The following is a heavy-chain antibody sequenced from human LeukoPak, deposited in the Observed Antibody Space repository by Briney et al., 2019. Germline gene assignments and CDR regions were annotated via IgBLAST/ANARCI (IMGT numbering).Heavy chain of an antibody. J-gene: IGHJ4*02. CDR1: GFTFSSYA. V-gene: IGHV3-23*01. D-gene: IGHD4-17*01. CDR2: ISGSGDST. CDR3: AKEGNGDYYFDY. Sequence: PGGSLRLSCAASGFTFSSYAMSWVRQAPGKGLEWVSAISGSGDSTYYADAVKGRFTISRDNSKNTLYLQMNSRRAEDTAVYYCAKEGNGDYYFDYWGQGTLVTVSS.